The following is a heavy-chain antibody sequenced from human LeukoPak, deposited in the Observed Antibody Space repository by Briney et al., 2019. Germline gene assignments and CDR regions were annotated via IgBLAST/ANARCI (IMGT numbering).Heavy chain of an antibody. CDR3: ARGLKFDWSVYRAGEFEFDL. J-gene: IGHJ5*02. CDR2: IKEDGSET. V-gene: IGHV3-7*01. CDR1: GFIFSRSW. Sequence: GGSLRLSCAASGFIFSRSWMSWVRQAPGKGLEWVAKIKEDGSETYYLDSVTGRFTISRDNAQNSLYLQINSLRVEDMAVYYCARGLKFDWSVYRAGEFEFDLWGQGTLVTVSS. D-gene: IGHD3-9*01.